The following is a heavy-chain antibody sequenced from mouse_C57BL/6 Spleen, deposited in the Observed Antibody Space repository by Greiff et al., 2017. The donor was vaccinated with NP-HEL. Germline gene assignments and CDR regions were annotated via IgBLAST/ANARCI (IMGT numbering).Heavy chain of an antibody. V-gene: IGHV1-22*01. CDR2: INPNNGGT. CDR3: ARGDYYGSSYAMDY. CDR1: GYTFTDYN. J-gene: IGHJ4*01. Sequence: EVQLQQSGPELVKPGASVKMSCKASGYTFTDYNMHWVKQSHGKSLEWIGYINPNNGGTSYNQKFKGKATLTVNKSSSTAYMVLRSLTSEDSAVYYCARGDYYGSSYAMDYWGQGTSVTVSS. D-gene: IGHD1-1*01.